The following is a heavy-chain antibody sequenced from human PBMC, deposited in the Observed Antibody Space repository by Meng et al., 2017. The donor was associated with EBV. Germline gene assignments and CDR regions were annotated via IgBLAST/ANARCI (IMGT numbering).Heavy chain of an antibody. CDR1: GGTFGNYA. V-gene: IGHV1-69*06. J-gene: IGHJ5*02. CDR2: LTPIFLTP. CDR3: ARGGDPRQTLQLIGALELWPLDP. Sequence: QVHLVQSGAEMVKPGSSVKVSCKASGGTFGNYAISWVRQAPGQGLEWMGGLTPIFLTPKYARMFQGRVTFIADKATSTAYMELSSLRSEDTAMYYCARGGDPRQTLQLIGALELWPLDPWGQGTLVTVSS. D-gene: IGHD1-1*01.